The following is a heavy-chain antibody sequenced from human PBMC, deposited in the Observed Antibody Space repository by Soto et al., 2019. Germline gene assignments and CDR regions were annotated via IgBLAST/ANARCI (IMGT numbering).Heavy chain of an antibody. CDR1: GGSISSSSYY. J-gene: IGHJ4*02. CDR2: IYYSGST. V-gene: IGHV4-39*01. D-gene: IGHD6-13*01. Sequence: QLQLQESGPGLVKPSETLSLTCTVSGGSISSSSYYWGWIRQPPCKSLEWIGSIYYSGSTYYNPLIKIRVNIYVDTSKNQFSMQLSSVTAADTAVYYCERHSTYSSSWVVCWGQGTLVTVSS. CDR3: ERHSTYSSSWVVC.